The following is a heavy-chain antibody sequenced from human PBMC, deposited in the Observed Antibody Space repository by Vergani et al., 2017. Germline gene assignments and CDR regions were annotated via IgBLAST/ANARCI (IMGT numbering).Heavy chain of an antibody. J-gene: IGHJ6*03. D-gene: IGHD2-2*01. CDR3: ARLVVPAAAYYYYMDV. V-gene: IGHV5-51*01. Sequence: EVQLVQSGAEVKKPGESLKISCKGSGYSFTSYWIGWVRQMPGKGLEWMGIIYPGDSDTRYSPSFLGQVTISADKSISTAYLQWSSLKASDTAMYYCARLVVPAAAYYYYMDVWGKGTTVTVSS. CDR2: IYPGDSDT. CDR1: GYSFTSYW.